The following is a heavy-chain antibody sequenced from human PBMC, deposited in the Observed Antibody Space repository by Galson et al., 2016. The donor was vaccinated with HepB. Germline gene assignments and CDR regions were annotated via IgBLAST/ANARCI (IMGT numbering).Heavy chain of an antibody. V-gene: IGHV3-30*03. D-gene: IGHD3-22*01. CDR2: ISYDGSNK. Sequence: SLRLSCAASGFTFSSYSMNWVRQSPGKGLEWVAFISYDGSNKYYSDSVKGRFAISRDNSRNTLSLQMNSLRAEDTAVYYCASGYYYDSSGYYSDFWGQGTLVTVSS. CDR1: GFTFSSYS. J-gene: IGHJ4*02. CDR3: ASGYYYDSSGYYSDF.